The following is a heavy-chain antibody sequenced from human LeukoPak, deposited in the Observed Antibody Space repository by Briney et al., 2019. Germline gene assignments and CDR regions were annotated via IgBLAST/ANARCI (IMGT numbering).Heavy chain of an antibody. CDR2: MSGSGGAI. CDR3: ARVGYYYESSGS. Sequence: PGGSLRLSCVASGFTFREYSMNWVRQAPGKGLEWLSYMSGSGGAIYYTDSVEGRFTISRDNDKNSLFLQMNSLRAEDTAVYYCARVGYYYESSGSWGQGTLVTVSS. J-gene: IGHJ4*02. CDR1: GFTFREYS. V-gene: IGHV3-48*01. D-gene: IGHD3-22*01.